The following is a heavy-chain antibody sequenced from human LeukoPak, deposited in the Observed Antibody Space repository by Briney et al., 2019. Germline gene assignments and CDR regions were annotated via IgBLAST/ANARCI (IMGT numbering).Heavy chain of an antibody. D-gene: IGHD4-11*01. CDR1: GFTFSSYA. V-gene: IGHV3-7*03. CDR2: IKEDGSGK. Sequence: GGSLRLSCAASGFTFSSYAMHWVRQAPGKGLEWVANIKEDGSGKNYVDSMKGRFIISRDNAKNSLYLQISSLRAEDTAVYYCAREVLATASAFDYWGQGTLVTVSS. CDR3: AREVLATASAFDY. J-gene: IGHJ4*02.